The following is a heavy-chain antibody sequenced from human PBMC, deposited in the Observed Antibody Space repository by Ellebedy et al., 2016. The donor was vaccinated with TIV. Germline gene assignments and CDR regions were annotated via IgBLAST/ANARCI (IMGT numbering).Heavy chain of an antibody. J-gene: IGHJ4*02. D-gene: IGHD2-2*01. CDR2: INAGNANT. Sequence: ASVKVSCKASGYTFTAYAIHWVRHAPGQRLEWMGWINAGNANTKYSERFQDRVTITTDTSASTAHMELSSLRSEDTAVYYCARGYCSSTSCLYYSDYWGPGTLVTVSS. CDR1: GYTFTAYA. V-gene: IGHV1-3*01. CDR3: ARGYCSSTSCLYYSDY.